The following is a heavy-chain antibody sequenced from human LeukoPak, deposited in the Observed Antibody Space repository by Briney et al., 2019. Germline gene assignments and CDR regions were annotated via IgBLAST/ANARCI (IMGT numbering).Heavy chain of an antibody. CDR1: GGSFSGYY. Sequence: SETLSLTCAVYGGSFSGYYWSWIRQPPGKGLEWIGEINHSGSTNYNPSLKSRVTISVGTSKNQFSLKLSSVTAADTAVYYCARGGSSGWYYPKNWFDPWGQGTLVTVSS. J-gene: IGHJ5*02. CDR3: ARGGSSGWYYPKNWFDP. D-gene: IGHD6-19*01. V-gene: IGHV4-34*01. CDR2: INHSGST.